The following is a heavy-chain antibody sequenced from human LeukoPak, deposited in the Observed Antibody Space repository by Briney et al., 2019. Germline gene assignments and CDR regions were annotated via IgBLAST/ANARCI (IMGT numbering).Heavy chain of an antibody. V-gene: IGHV3-21*01. CDR2: ITLSSTYI. J-gene: IGHJ4*02. Sequence: GGSLRLSCVASGFSFSSYTMNWVRQAPEKGLEWVSSITLSSTYIQYGDSVKGRFTISRDNAKNSLYLQMNSLRAEDTAVYFCARGRHGDHVSLFEYWGQGTLVTVSS. CDR1: GFSFSSYT. CDR3: ARGRHGDHVSLFEY. D-gene: IGHD3-10*02.